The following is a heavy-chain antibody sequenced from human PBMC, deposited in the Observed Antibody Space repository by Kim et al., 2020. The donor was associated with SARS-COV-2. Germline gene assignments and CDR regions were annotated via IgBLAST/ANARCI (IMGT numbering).Heavy chain of an antibody. V-gene: IGHV4-39*01. CDR1: GGSISSSSYY. J-gene: IGHJ5*02. D-gene: IGHD2-2*01. CDR3: ARQGYQLLWPGGSIRNWFDP. CDR2: IYYSGST. Sequence: SETLSLTCTVSGGSISSSSYYWGWIRQPPGKGLEWIGSIYYSGSTSYNPSLKSRVTISVDTSKNQFSLKLSSVTAADTAVYYCARQGYQLLWPGGSIRNWFDPWGQGTLVTVSS.